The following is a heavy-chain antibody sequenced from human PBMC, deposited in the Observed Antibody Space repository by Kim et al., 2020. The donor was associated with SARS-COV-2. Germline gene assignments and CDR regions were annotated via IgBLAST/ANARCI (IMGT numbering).Heavy chain of an antibody. J-gene: IGHJ6*02. Sequence: GGSLRLSCAASGFTFSSYAMHWVRQAPGKGLEWVAVIWYDGSNKYYADSVKGRFTISRDNSKNTLYLQMNSLRAEDTAVYYCAKDLSRIYCTNGVCYTVYYGMDVWGQGTTVTVSS. CDR2: IWYDGSNK. CDR1: GFTFSSYA. V-gene: IGHV3-33*06. D-gene: IGHD2-8*01. CDR3: AKDLSRIYCTNGVCYTVYYGMDV.